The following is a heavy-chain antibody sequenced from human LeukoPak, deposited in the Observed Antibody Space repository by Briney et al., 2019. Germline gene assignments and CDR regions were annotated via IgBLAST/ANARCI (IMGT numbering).Heavy chain of an antibody. V-gene: IGHV1-2*02. J-gene: IGHJ4*02. CDR3: ARDLGYCSSTSCYREYYFDY. CDR2: INPNSGGT. D-gene: IGHD2-2*01. CDR1: GYTFTGYY. Sequence: GASVKVSCKASGYTFTGYYMHWVRQAPGQGLEWMGWINPNSGGTNYAQKFQGRVTMTRDTSISTACMELSRLRSDDTAVYYCARDLGYCSSTSCYREYYFDYWGQGTLVTVSS.